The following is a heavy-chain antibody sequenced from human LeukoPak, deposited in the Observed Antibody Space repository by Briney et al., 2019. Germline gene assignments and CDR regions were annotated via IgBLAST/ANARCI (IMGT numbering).Heavy chain of an antibody. CDR3: ATADKYGSGPYYFDY. D-gene: IGHD3-10*01. CDR2: IYYSGST. J-gene: IGHJ4*02. CDR1: GGSISSSSYY. Sequence: PSETLSLTCTVSGGSISSSSYYWGWIRQPPGKGLEWIGSIYYSGSTYYNPSLKSRVTISVDTSKNQFSLKLSSVTAADTAVYYCATADKYGSGPYYFDYWGQGTLVTVSS. V-gene: IGHV4-39*07.